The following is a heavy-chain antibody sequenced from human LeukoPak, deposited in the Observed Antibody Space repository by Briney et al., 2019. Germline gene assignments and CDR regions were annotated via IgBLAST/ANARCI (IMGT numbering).Heavy chain of an antibody. Sequence: GGSLRLSCAVSGLTFNNYAMSWVRQAPGKGLEWVSAISKSGDHTYYAASAKGRFTIYRDNSKNTQYLQMNSLRAEDTAVYYCARGGPYSSSWYDGETDYWGQGTLVTVSS. V-gene: IGHV3-23*01. CDR2: ISKSGDHT. CDR1: GLTFNNYA. J-gene: IGHJ4*02. CDR3: ARGGPYSSSWYDGETDY. D-gene: IGHD6-13*01.